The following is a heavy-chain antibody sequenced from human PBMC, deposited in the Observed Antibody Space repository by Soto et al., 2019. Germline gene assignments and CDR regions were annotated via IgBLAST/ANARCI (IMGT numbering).Heavy chain of an antibody. CDR1: GGSISSSNW. CDR3: ASVNPDYYYGMDV. J-gene: IGHJ6*02. Sequence: QVQLQESGPGLVKPSGTLSLTCAVSGGSISSSNWCSWVRQPPGKGLEWIGEIYHSGSTNYNPSLKSRVTISVDKSKNQFSLKLSAVTAADTAVYYCASVNPDYYYGMDVWGQGTTVTVAS. CDR2: IYHSGST. V-gene: IGHV4-4*02.